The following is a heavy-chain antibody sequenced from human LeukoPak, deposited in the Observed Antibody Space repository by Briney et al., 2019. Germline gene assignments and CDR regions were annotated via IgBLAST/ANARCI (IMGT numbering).Heavy chain of an antibody. D-gene: IGHD3-16*02. J-gene: IGHJ4*02. CDR3: ASHYDYVWGGYRLDY. CDR2: IYTSGST. CDR1: GGSISSGSYY. Sequence: PSETLSLTCTVSGGSISSGSYYWSWIRQPAGKGLEWIGRIYTSGSTNYNPSLKSRVTISVDTSKNQFSLKLSSVTAADTAVYYCASHYDYVWGGYRLDYWGQGTLVTVSS. V-gene: IGHV4-61*02.